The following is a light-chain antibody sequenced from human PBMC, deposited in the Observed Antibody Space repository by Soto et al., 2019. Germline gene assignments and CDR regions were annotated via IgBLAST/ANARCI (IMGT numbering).Light chain of an antibody. CDR3: LQHNSYPWT. V-gene: IGKV1-9*01. J-gene: IGKJ1*01. CDR2: AAS. Sequence: DILLTQSPSSLSASVGHRVTITCRASQGTSSYLAWFQQKPGKAPKLLTYAASTLHSGVPSRFSGSGSGTEFTLTISSLQPEDFATYYCLQHNSYPWTFGQGTKVDI. CDR1: QGTSSY.